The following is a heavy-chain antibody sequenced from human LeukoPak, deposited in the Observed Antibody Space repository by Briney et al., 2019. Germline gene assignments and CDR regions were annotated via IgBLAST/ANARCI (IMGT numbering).Heavy chain of an antibody. CDR2: ISYDGSNK. D-gene: IGHD6-19*01. J-gene: IGHJ4*02. Sequence: GGSLRLSCSASGFTFSSYSMNWVRQAPGKGLEWVAVISYDGSNKYYADSVKGRFTISRDNSKNTLYLQMNSLRAEDTAVYYCARDSLRYSSGWYGYWGQGTLVTVSS. CDR1: GFTFSSYS. V-gene: IGHV3-30*03. CDR3: ARDSLRYSSGWYGY.